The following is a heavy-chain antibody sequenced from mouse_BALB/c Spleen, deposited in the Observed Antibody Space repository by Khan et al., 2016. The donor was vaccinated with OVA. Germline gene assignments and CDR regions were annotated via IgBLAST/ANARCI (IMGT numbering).Heavy chain of an antibody. D-gene: IGHD1-1*01. Sequence: QVQLQQSGPELVRPGASVKMSCKASGYTFTSFWIHWVKQRSGQGLEWIGMMDPSKTKTSLNQKCKDKVTLNVDESTHTAYMQLSRLRSEDTAFFYWARGGYGSPFAYFGQGTLVTVSA. CDR2: MDPSKTKT. V-gene: IGHV1S126*01. CDR3: ARGGYGSPFAY. CDR1: GYTFTSFW. J-gene: IGHJ3*01.